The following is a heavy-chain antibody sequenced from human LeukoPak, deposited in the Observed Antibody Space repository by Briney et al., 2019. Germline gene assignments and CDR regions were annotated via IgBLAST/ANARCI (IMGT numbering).Heavy chain of an antibody. CDR3: ARVGHTSGWDFDY. D-gene: IGHD6-19*01. Sequence: ASVKVSCKASGYTFTGHYIHWVRQAPGQGLEWMGFINPNSGGTNYAQKFQGRVTSTRDTSITTAYMELRRVTSDDTAVYYCARVGHTSGWDFDYWGQGTLVTVSS. CDR1: GYTFTGHY. V-gene: IGHV1-2*02. CDR2: INPNSGGT. J-gene: IGHJ4*02.